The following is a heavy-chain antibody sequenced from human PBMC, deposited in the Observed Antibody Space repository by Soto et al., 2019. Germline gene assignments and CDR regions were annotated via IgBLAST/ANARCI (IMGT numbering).Heavy chain of an antibody. V-gene: IGHV1-69*06. CDR2: IIPNVGTA. D-gene: IGHD5-18*01. Sequence: SLVQGSSKASGGTFSSYSISWVRQAPEEGLQWTGGIIPNVGTANYAQKFQGRDTITADKSTGTAYMELSSLRYEEPAVYYFARGVDTTMPGYNCFAPWGQGTLVTVSS. J-gene: IGHJ5*02. CDR1: GGTFSSYS. CDR3: ARGVDTTMPGYNCFAP.